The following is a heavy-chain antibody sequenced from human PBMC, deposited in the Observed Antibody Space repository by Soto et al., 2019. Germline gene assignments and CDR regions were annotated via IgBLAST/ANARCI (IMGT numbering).Heavy chain of an antibody. CDR2: INPSGGST. CDR1: GYTFTSYY. Sequence: ASVKVSCKASGYTFTSYYMHWVRQAPGQGLEWMGIINPSGGSTSYAQKFQGRVTMTRDTSTSTVYMELSSLRSEDTAVYYCARAAGTTLRYYYYGMDVWGQGTTGTVS. J-gene: IGHJ6*02. V-gene: IGHV1-46*01. D-gene: IGHD1-7*01. CDR3: ARAAGTTLRYYYYGMDV.